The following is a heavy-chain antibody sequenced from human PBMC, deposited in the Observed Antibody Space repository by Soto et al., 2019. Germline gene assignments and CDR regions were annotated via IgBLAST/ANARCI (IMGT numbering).Heavy chain of an antibody. CDR3: VTDRGGGMDV. CDR1: GFTFSDAW. CDR2: IKRKIDGETT. J-gene: IGHJ6*01. V-gene: IGHV3-15*01. D-gene: IGHD3-10*01. Sequence: EVQLVESGGGMVMPGGSLRLSCAASGFTFSDAWMTWIRQAPGKGLQCVGRIKRKIDGETTDYAAPVKGRFTISRDDSKNQLYQQMNSLKVEDTAMYYCVTDRGGGMDVWGQGTTVTVSS.